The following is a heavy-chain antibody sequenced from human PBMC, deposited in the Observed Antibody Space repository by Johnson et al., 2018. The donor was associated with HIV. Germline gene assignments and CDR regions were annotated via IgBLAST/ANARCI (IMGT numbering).Heavy chain of an antibody. D-gene: IGHD3-10*01. V-gene: IGHV3-30*04. CDR3: ARAPGFSRAFDI. J-gene: IGHJ3*02. CDR1: GFTFRSYA. CDR2: ISYDGSNK. Sequence: QVQLVESGGGVVQPGRSLRLSCAASGFTFRSYAMHWVRQAPGKGLEWVAVISYDGSNKFYADSVKGRFTVSRDNSKNTVFLQMNRLTAEDTAVYYCARAPGFSRAFDIWGQGTMVTVSS.